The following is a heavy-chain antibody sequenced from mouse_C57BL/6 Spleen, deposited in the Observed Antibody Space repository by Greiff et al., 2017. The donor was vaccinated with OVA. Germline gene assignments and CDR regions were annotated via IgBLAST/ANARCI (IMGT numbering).Heavy chain of an antibody. J-gene: IGHJ2*01. CDR3: TKGYGSSYGGDY. Sequence: EVQLVESGAELVRPGASVKLSCTASGFNIKDYYMHWVKQRPEQGLEWIGRIDPEDGDTEYAPKFQGKATMTADTSSNTAYLQRSSRTSEDTAVYDCTKGYGSSYGGDYWGQGTTLTVSS. CDR1: GFNIKDYY. V-gene: IGHV14-1*01. D-gene: IGHD1-1*01. CDR2: IDPEDGDT.